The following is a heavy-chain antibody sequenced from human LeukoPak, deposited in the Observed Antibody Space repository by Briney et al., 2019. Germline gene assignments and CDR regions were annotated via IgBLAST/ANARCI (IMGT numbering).Heavy chain of an antibody. J-gene: IGHJ4*02. CDR3: TRVYSGSLFDY. D-gene: IGHD1-26*01. V-gene: IGHV1-2*02. CDR2: INPNSGGT. CDR1: GYTFTDYY. Sequence: ASVKVSCKASGYTFTDYYMHWVRPAPGQGLEWMGWINPNSGGTNYAQNFQGRVTMTRDTSISAAYMELSRLRSDDTAVYYCTRVYSGSLFDYWGQGTLVTVSS.